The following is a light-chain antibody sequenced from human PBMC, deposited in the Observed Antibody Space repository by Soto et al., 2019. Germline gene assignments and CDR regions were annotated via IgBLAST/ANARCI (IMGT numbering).Light chain of an antibody. Sequence: AVPMTQSPSSLSASVGARVTITCRASQGISNDLGWYQQKTGKAPKLLIYAASSLQSGVPSRFSGSGSGTDFTLTISSLQPEDFATYYCLQDYNYPRTFGQGTKVEIK. CDR3: LQDYNYPRT. J-gene: IGKJ1*01. CDR2: AAS. V-gene: IGKV1-6*01. CDR1: QGISND.